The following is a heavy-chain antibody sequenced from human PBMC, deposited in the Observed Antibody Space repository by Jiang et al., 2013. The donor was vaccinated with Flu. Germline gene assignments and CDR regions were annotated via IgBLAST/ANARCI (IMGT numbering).Heavy chain of an antibody. V-gene: IGHV3-48*03. CDR1: GFTFSTYE. CDR3: VRGNQYFGPRNWGPLNYGLDV. CDR2: IASGTSNI. D-gene: IGHD7-27*01. Sequence: VQLVESGGDLIQPGGSLRLSCEASGFTFSTYEMDWVRQAPGKGLEWVAYIASGTSNIYYAESVEGRFTISRDNGKKSLYLQMNSLRAEDTATYYCVRGNQYFGPRNWGPLNYGLDVWGQGTAVIVSS. J-gene: IGHJ6*02.